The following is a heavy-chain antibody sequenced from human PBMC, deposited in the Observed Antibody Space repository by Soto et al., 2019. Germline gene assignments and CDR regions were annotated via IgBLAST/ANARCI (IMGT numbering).Heavy chain of an antibody. V-gene: IGHV1-2*02. CDR1: GYTFTGYY. Sequence: RASVKVSCKASGYTFTGYYMHWVRQAPGQGLEWMGWINPNSGGTNYAQKFQGRVTMTRDTSISTAYMELSRLRSDDTAVYYCARFMEPGYGMDVWGQGTTVTVSS. CDR3: ARFMEPGYGMDV. D-gene: IGHD1-1*01. CDR2: INPNSGGT. J-gene: IGHJ6*02.